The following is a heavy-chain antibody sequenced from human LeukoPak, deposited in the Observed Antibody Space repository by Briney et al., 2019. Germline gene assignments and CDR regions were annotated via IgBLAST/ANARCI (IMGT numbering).Heavy chain of an antibody. CDR2: IYYSGST. V-gene: IGHV4-39*01. CDR3: AELGITMIGGV. Sequence: PSETLSLTCTVSGGSISSSNYYWGWIRQPPGKGRDWIGSIYYSGSTYYNPSLKSRVTISVDTSKNQFYLKLSSVTAADTAVYYCAELGITMIGGVWGKGTPVTISS. CDR1: GGSISSSNYY. D-gene: IGHD3-10*02. J-gene: IGHJ6*04.